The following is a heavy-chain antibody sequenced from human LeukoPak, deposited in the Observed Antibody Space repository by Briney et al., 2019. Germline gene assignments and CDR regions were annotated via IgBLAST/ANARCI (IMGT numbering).Heavy chain of an antibody. D-gene: IGHD3-16*01. CDR1: GFTFSSYGMQFSSYG. V-gene: IGHV3-30*02. CDR2: IRSDGRNK. Sequence: GGSLRISCAASGFTFSSYGMQFSSYGMHWVRQAPGKGLGWVSFIRSDGRNKYYADSVKGRFTISRDNSKNTLYLQMNSLRAEDTAVYYCAKLKINYYHYMDVWGKGTTVIVSS. CDR3: AKLKINYYHYMDV. J-gene: IGHJ6*03.